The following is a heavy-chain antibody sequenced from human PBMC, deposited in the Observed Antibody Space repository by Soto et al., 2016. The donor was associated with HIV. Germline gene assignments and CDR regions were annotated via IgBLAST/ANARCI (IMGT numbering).Heavy chain of an antibody. Sequence: QVQLVQSGAGVKKPGASVKVSCKASGYTFTGYYMHWVRQAPGQGLEWMGWINPNSGGTNYAQKFQGRVTMTRDTSISTAYMELSRLRSDDTAVYYCARVRAPGTSGLRHSWYYFDYWGQGTLVTVSS. J-gene: IGHJ4*02. CDR3: ARVRAPGTSGLRHSWYYFDY. CDR1: GYTFTGYY. CDR2: INPNSGGT. D-gene: IGHD6-13*01. V-gene: IGHV1-2*02.